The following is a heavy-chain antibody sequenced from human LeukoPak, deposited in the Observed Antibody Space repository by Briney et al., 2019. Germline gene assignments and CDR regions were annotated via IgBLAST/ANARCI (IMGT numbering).Heavy chain of an antibody. D-gene: IGHD2-21*01. J-gene: IGHJ6*03. Sequence: GGSLRLSCAASGFTFSSYGMNWVRQAPGKGLEWVSYISSSSSTIYYADSVKGRFTISRDNAKNSLYLQMNSLRAEDTAVYYCASRIRPSYYYYYMDVWGKGTTVTVSS. CDR3: ASRIRPSYYYYYMDV. V-gene: IGHV3-48*01. CDR1: GFTFSSYG. CDR2: ISSSSSTI.